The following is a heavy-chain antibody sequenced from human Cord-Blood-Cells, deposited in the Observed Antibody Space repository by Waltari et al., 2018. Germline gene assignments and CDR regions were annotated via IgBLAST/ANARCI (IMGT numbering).Heavy chain of an antibody. V-gene: IGHV3-33*01. CDR3: ARGGSSGWYY. CDR2: IWYDGSNK. CDR1: GFTFSTYG. J-gene: IGHJ4*02. Sequence: QVQLVESGGGVVQPGRSLRLSCAASGFTFSTYGMHWVRQAPGKGLEWVAVIWYDGSNKYYADSVKGRFTISRDNSKNTLYLQMNSLRAEDTAVYYCARGGSSGWYYWGQGTLVTVSS. D-gene: IGHD6-19*01.